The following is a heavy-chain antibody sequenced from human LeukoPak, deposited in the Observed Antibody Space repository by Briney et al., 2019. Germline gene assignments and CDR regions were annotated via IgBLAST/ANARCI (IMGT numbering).Heavy chain of an antibody. Sequence: GGSLRLSCAASGFTFDDYAMNWVRQAPGKGLEWVSLISGDGGSTYYADSVKGRFTISRDNSKNTLSLQMNTLRAEDTAIYYCAKDSRSSTWYWDYYFDYLGQGTLVTVSS. D-gene: IGHD6-13*01. CDR3: AKDSRSSTWYWDYYFDY. J-gene: IGHJ4*02. CDR2: ISGDGGST. CDR1: GFTFDDYA. V-gene: IGHV3-43*02.